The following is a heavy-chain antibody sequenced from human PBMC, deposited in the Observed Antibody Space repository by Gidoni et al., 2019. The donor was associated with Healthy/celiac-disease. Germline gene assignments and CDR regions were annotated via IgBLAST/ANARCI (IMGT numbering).Heavy chain of an antibody. CDR1: GGSISSSSYY. Sequence: QLQLQESGPGLVKPSETLSLTCTVSGGSISSSSYYWGWIRQPPGKGLEWIGSIYYSGSTYYNPSLKSRVTISVDTSKNQFSLKLSSVTAADTAVYYCARHESGMATGDDAFDIWGQGTMVTVSS. V-gene: IGHV4-39*01. J-gene: IGHJ3*02. CDR3: ARHESGMATGDDAFDI. D-gene: IGHD2-21*01. CDR2: IYYSGST.